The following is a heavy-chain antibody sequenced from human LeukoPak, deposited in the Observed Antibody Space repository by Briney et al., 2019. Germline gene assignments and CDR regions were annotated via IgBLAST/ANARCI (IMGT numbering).Heavy chain of an antibody. V-gene: IGHV1-69*04. CDR2: IIPILGIA. J-gene: IGHJ4*02. D-gene: IGHD5-18*01. CDR3: ARDPTYPYNTAMATVDY. Sequence: GASVKVSCKASGGTFSSYAISWVRQAPGQGLEWMGRIIPILGIANYAQKFQGRVTITADKPTSTAYMELSSLRSEDTAVYYCARDPTYPYNTAMATVDYWGQGTLVTVSS. CDR1: GGTFSSYA.